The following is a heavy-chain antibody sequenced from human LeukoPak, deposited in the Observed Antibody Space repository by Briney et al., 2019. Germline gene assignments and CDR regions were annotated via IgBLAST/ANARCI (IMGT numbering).Heavy chain of an antibody. Sequence: GGSLRLSCAASGFTFSDYYMSWIRQAPGKGLEWVANIKQDGSEKYYVDSVKGRFTISRDNAKNSLFLQINSLRDEYTAVYYCARRGLSSISCYSCRYYYGMDVWGQGTTVTVSS. J-gene: IGHJ6*02. CDR1: GFTFSDYY. V-gene: IGHV3-7*01. CDR2: IKQDGSEK. CDR3: ARRGLSSISCYSCRYYYGMDV. D-gene: IGHD2-2*02.